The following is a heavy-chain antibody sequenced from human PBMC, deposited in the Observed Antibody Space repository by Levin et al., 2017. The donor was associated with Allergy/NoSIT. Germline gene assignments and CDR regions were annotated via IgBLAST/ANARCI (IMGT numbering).Heavy chain of an antibody. Sequence: SETLSLTCTVSGGSISSYYWSWIRQPPGKGLEWIGYIYYSGSTNYNPSLKSRVTISVDTSKNQFSLKLSSVTAADTAVYYCARGFRSGRIEFRNLIYDPWGQGTLVTVSS. J-gene: IGHJ5*02. CDR3: ARGFRSGRIEFRNLIYDP. CDR1: GGSISSYY. V-gene: IGHV4-59*01. D-gene: IGHD3-10*01. CDR2: IYYSGST.